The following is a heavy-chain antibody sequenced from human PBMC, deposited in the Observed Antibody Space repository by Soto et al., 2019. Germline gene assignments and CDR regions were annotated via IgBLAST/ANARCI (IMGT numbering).Heavy chain of an antibody. D-gene: IGHD2-8*02. CDR2: ILVGGST. V-gene: IGHV3-23*01. CDR3: AKATATGGGAFEI. J-gene: IGHJ3*02. Sequence: PGGSLRLSCVVSGFICSSYDMSWVRQAPGKGLEWVSTILVGGSTHYENSVKGRFTIPRDTSKNTVYLQMNSLTAGDTAVYYCAKATATGGGAFEIYGQGTMVT. CDR1: GFICSSYD.